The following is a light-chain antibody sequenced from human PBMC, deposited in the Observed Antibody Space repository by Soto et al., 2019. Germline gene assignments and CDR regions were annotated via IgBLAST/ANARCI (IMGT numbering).Light chain of an antibody. CDR3: QQYNVLIT. J-gene: IGKJ5*01. Sequence: IQMTQSPSTLSASVGDGVTITCRASQSISNRLAWYQQRPGKAPKYLIYDASTLDSGAPSRFSGSGSGTEFTLSISSLQPDDFATYYCQQYNVLITFGQGTRLEIK. CDR2: DAS. CDR1: QSISNR. V-gene: IGKV1-5*01.